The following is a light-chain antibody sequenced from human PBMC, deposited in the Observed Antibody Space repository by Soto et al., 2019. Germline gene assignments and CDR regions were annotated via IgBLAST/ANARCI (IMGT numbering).Light chain of an antibody. CDR1: QSFSSTF. J-gene: IGKJ1*01. CDR3: QQYASSVT. Sequence: PGDRATLSCRASQSFSSTFFAWYQQKPGQAPRLLIYGASSRATGIPDRFSGIGSGTDFTLTISRLEPEDFAVYYCQQYASSVTFGHGTKVEIK. CDR2: GAS. V-gene: IGKV3-20*01.